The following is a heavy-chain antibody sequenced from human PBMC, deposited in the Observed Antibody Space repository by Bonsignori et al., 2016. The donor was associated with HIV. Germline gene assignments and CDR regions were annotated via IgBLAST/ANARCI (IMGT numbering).Heavy chain of an antibody. J-gene: IGHJ3*02. V-gene: IGHV4-59*01. Sequence: WIRQPPGKGLEWTGYIYYSGSTNYNPSLKSRVTISVDTSKNQFSLKLSSVTAADTAVYYCARDCDFRAFDIWGQGTMVTVSS. D-gene: IGHD3/OR15-3a*01. CDR2: IYYSGST. CDR3: ARDCDFRAFDI.